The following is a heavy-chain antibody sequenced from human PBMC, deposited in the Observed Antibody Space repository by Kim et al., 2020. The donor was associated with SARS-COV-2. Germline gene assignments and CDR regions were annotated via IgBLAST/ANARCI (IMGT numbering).Heavy chain of an antibody. V-gene: IGHV5-51*01. CDR2: IYPGDSDT. J-gene: IGHJ5*02. D-gene: IGHD6-13*01. Sequence: GESLKISCKGSGYSFTSYWIGWVRQMPGKGLEWMGIIYPGDSDTRYSPSFQGQVTISADKSISTAYLQWSSLKASDTAMYYCARLLSQSWQQNWFDPWGQGTLVTVSS. CDR3: ARLLSQSWQQNWFDP. CDR1: GYSFTSYW.